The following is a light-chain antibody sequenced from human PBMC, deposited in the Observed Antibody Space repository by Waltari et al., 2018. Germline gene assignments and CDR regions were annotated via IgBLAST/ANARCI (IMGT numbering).Light chain of an antibody. V-gene: IGLV3-27*01. CDR2: RVS. CDR3: FTVDDNSLRL. Sequence: SYELTQPSSVSVSPGQTARITCSGDVLGKKFIRWFQQKPGQAPVLLIFRVSERPSGIPERFSGSSSGTTVTLTISGAQVEDEADYYCFTVDDNSLRLFGGGTKLTVL. CDR1: VLGKKF. J-gene: IGLJ2*01.